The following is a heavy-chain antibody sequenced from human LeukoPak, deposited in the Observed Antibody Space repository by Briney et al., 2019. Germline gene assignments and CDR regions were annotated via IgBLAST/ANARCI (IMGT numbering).Heavy chain of an antibody. V-gene: IGHV4-59*02. Sequence: GSLRLSCAASGFTVSSNYMSWVRQPPGKGLEWIGYIYYSGSTNYNPSLRSRVTISVDTSKNQFSLKLSSVTAADTAVYYCARERYYDSTFDYWGQGTLVTVSS. J-gene: IGHJ4*02. CDR3: ARERYYDSTFDY. D-gene: IGHD3-22*01. CDR2: IYYSGST. CDR1: GFTVSSNY.